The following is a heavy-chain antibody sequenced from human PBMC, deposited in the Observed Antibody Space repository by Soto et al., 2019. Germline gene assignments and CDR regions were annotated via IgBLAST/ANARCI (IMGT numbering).Heavy chain of an antibody. D-gene: IGHD5-12*01. V-gene: IGHV3-23*01. CDR3: SKWDGYGDQ. J-gene: IGHJ5*02. CDR2: ISGGGDST. Sequence: EVQLLESGGGLVQPGGSLRLSCAASGFTFSTNSMTWVRQAPGKGLEWVCGISGGGDSTHYADSVKGRFTISRDNSKNRVYLQMNSLTADDTAVYFCSKWDGYGDQWGQGTLVTVSS. CDR1: GFTFSTNS.